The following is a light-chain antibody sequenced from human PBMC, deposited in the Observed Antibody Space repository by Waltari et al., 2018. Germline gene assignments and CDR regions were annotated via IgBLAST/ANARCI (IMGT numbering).Light chain of an antibody. J-gene: IGKJ4*01. V-gene: IGKV3-15*01. CDR2: GAS. CDR1: QSINNN. Sequence: EIMMTQSPVTLSVSPGERATLSCRASQSINNNLAWYQQNPGQAPRLLLYGASTRATGIPARVSGIGSGTEFTLTISSLQSEDFAVYYCQQYNSWPLTFGGGTKVEIK. CDR3: QQYNSWPLT.